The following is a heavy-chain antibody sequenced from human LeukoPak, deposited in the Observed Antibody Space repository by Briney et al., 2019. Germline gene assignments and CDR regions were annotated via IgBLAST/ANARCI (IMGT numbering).Heavy chain of an antibody. Sequence: TLSLTCTVSGGSISSGDYYWSWIRQPPGKGLEWIGYIYYSGSTYYNPSLKSRVTISVDTSKNQFSLKLSSVTAADTAVYYCARGIVVVPAAPVDYYYYMDVRGKGTTVTVSS. D-gene: IGHD2-2*01. V-gene: IGHV4-30-4*08. CDR2: IYYSGST. CDR1: GGSISSGDYY. CDR3: ARGIVVVPAAPVDYYYYMDV. J-gene: IGHJ6*03.